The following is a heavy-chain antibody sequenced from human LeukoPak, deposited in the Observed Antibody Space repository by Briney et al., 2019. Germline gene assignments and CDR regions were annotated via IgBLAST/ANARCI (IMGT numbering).Heavy chain of an antibody. CDR3: AIFLRSGSGYFDY. CDR2: IYYSGST. Sequence: PSQTLSLTRTVSGGSISSGDYYWSWIRQPPGKGLEWIVYIYYSGSTYYNPSLKSRVTISVDTSKNQFSLKLSSVTAADTAVYYCAIFLRSGSGYFDYWGQGTLVTVSS. V-gene: IGHV4-30-4*01. CDR1: GGSISSGDYY. D-gene: IGHD3-10*01. J-gene: IGHJ4*02.